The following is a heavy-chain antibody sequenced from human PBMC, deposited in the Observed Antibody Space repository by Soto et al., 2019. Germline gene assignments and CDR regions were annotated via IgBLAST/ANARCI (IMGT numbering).Heavy chain of an antibody. J-gene: IGHJ4*02. CDR3: ARVVGGGYYFDY. D-gene: IGHD1-26*01. Sequence: XPVKVSSNASGYRFISYGITWVRQAPGQGLEWMGWISAYNGNTNYAQKVQDRVTMTTDTSTRTVDMELRSLRSDDTAVYYCARVVGGGYYFDYWGQGTLVTVSS. CDR1: GYRFISYG. V-gene: IGHV1-18*04. CDR2: ISAYNGNT.